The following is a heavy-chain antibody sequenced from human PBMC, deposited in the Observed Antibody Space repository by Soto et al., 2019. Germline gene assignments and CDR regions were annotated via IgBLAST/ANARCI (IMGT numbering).Heavy chain of an antibody. Sequence: PSETLSLTCAVYGGSFSGYYWSWIRQPPGKGLEWIGEINHSGSTNYNPSLKSRVTISVDTSKNQFSLKLSSVTAADTAVYYCARGLDWLLVAGRPLNWFDPWGQGTLVTVSS. CDR2: INHSGST. CDR3: ARGLDWLLVAGRPLNWFDP. J-gene: IGHJ5*02. V-gene: IGHV4-34*01. D-gene: IGHD3-9*01. CDR1: GGSFSGYY.